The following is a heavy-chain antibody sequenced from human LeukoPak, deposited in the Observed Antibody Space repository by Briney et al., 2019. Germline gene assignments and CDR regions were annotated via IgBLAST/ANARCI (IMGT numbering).Heavy chain of an antibody. CDR3: ARDRSGLDY. V-gene: IGHV1-18*01. D-gene: IGHD2-15*01. CDR2: ISAYNGNT. CDR1: GGTFSSYA. Sequence: ASVKVSCKASGGTFSSYAISWVRQAPGQGLEWMGWISAYNGNTNYAQKPQGRVTMTTDTSTSTAYMELRSLRSDDTAVYYCARDRSGLDYWGQGTLVTVSS. J-gene: IGHJ4*02.